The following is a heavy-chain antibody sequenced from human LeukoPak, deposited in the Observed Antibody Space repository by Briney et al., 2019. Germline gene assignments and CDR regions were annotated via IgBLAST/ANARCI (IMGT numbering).Heavy chain of an antibody. J-gene: IGHJ5*02. CDR1: GGSLSSGSYY. CDR3: ASGNGSLNYWFDR. Sequence: SETLSLTCTVSGGSLSSGSYYWSWIRQPPGRGLESMVYIYYSGSTNYTPSLKSRVTISVDTSMNQFSLKLSSLSAADTAVYYCASGNGSLNYWFDRWGQVTLVTVS. V-gene: IGHV4-61*01. CDR2: IYYSGST. D-gene: IGHD6-25*01.